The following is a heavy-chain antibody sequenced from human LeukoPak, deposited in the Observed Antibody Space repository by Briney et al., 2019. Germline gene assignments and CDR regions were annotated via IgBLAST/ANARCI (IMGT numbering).Heavy chain of an antibody. D-gene: IGHD3-3*01. Sequence: SETLSLTCTVSGGSISSGSYYWSWIRQPAGKELEWIGRIYTSGSTNYNPSLKSRVTISVDTSKNQFSLKLSSVTAADTAVYYCARGADFWSGYSDLYYFDYWGQGTLVTVSS. CDR2: IYTSGST. J-gene: IGHJ4*02. CDR1: GGSISSGSYY. V-gene: IGHV4-61*02. CDR3: ARGADFWSGYSDLYYFDY.